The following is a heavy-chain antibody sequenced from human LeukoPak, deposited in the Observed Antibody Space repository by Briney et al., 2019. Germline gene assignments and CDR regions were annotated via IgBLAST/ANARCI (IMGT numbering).Heavy chain of an antibody. D-gene: IGHD2-8*01. J-gene: IGHJ4*02. V-gene: IGHV4-59*01. CDR1: GGSISSYY. CDR3: ARELNGVDS. Sequence: SETLSLTCTVSGGSISSYYWSWIRQPPGKGLEWIGYIYYSGSTNYNPSLKSRVTISVDTSKNQFSLKLSSVTAADTAVYFCARELNGVDSWGQGTPVTVSS. CDR2: IYYSGST.